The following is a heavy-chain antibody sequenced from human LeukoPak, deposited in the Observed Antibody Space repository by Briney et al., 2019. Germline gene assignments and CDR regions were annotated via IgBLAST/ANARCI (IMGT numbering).Heavy chain of an antibody. CDR1: GYTFTSYD. CDR2: MNPNSGNT. Sequence: ASVKVSCKASGYTFTSYDINWVRQATGQGLEWMGWMNPNSGNTGYAQKFQGRVTMTRNTSISTAYMELSSLRPEDTAVYYCARGQRSPYCYYMDVWGKGTMVTVSS. CDR3: ARGQRSPYCYYMDV. J-gene: IGHJ6*03. V-gene: IGHV1-8*01.